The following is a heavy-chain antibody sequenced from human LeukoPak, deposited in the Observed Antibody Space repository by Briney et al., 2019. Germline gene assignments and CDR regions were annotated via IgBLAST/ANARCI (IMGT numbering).Heavy chain of an antibody. V-gene: IGHV3-21*01. D-gene: IGHD3-10*01. Sequence: GGSLRLSCAASGFTFSSYSMNWVRQAPGKGLEWVSSISSSSSYIYYADSVKGRFTISRDNAKNSLYLQMNSLRAEDTAVYYCARGRITMVRGVTDFDYWGQGTLVTVS. CDR1: GFTFSSYS. CDR3: ARGRITMVRGVTDFDY. CDR2: ISSSSSYI. J-gene: IGHJ4*02.